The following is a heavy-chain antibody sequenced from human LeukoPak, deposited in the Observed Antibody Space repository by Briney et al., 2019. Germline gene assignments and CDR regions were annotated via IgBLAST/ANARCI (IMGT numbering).Heavy chain of an antibody. CDR1: GGSFSGYY. V-gene: IGHV4-34*01. CDR3: ARGIWGDTALNY. D-gene: IGHD2-21*02. Sequence: PSETLSLTCAVYGGSFSGYYWSWIRQPPGKGLEWIGEINHSGSTNYNPSLKSRVTISVDTSKNQFSLKLSSVTAADTAVYYCARGIWGDTALNYWGQGTLVTVSS. J-gene: IGHJ4*02. CDR2: INHSGST.